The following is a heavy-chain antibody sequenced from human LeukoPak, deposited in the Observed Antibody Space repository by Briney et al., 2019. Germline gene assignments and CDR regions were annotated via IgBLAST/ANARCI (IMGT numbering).Heavy chain of an antibody. CDR2: IYWNEDK. CDR1: GFSLSTSGVG. V-gene: IGHV2-5*01. J-gene: IGHJ4*02. CDR3: AHRGPYSSSWYNYFDY. Sequence: SGPTLVNPTQTLTLTCTFSGFSLSTSGVGVGWIRQPPGKALEWLALIYWNEDKRYSPSLKSRLTITKDTSKNQVVLTMTNMDPVDTAAYYCAHRGPYSSSWYNYFDYWGQGTLVTVSS. D-gene: IGHD6-13*01.